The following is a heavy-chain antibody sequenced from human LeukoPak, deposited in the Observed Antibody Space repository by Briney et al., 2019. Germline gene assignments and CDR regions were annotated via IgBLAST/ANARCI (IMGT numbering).Heavy chain of an antibody. CDR1: GYTFTGYY. V-gene: IGHV1-8*02. Sequence: GASVTVSCKASGYTFTGYYMHWVRQATGQGLEWMGWMNPNSGNTGYAQKFQGRVTMTRNTSISTAYMELSSLRSEDTAVYYCARGREQWLDSDAFDIWGQGTMVTVSS. J-gene: IGHJ3*02. CDR3: ARGREQWLDSDAFDI. CDR2: MNPNSGNT. D-gene: IGHD6-19*01.